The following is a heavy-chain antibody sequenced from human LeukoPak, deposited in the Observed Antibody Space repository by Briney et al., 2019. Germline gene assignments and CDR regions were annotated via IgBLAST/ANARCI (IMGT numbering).Heavy chain of an antibody. CDR1: GYTFTGYY. CDR2: INPNSGGT. J-gene: IGHJ3*02. CDR3: ARDLGAFDI. V-gene: IGHV1-2*04. Sequence: ASVKVSCKASGYTFTGYYLHWVRQAPGQGLEWVGWINPNSGGTTYAQKFQGWVTMTRDTSISTAYMELSRLRSDDTAVYYCARDLGAFDIWGQGTMVTVSS.